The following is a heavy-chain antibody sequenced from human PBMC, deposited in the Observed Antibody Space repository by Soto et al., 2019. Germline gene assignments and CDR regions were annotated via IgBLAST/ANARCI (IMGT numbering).Heavy chain of an antibody. CDR2: ISYDGSNK. Sequence: QVQLVESGGGVVKPGRSLRLSCAASGFTFSSYGMHWVRQAPGKGLEWVAVISYDGSNKYYADSVKGRFTISRDNSQNTLYLQTNSLRAEDTAVYYWAKEGVFCSGGSCYTTFDYWGQGTLVTVSS. CDR1: GFTFSSYG. V-gene: IGHV3-30*18. D-gene: IGHD2-15*01. CDR3: AKEGVFCSGGSCYTTFDY. J-gene: IGHJ4*02.